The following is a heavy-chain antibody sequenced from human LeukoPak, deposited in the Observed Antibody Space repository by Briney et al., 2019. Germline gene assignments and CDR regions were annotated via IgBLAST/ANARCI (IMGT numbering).Heavy chain of an antibody. CDR3: AKKDLSSSSGYYFDY. Sequence: GGSLRLSCAASGFTFSSYAMSWVRQAPGKGLEWVSAISGSGGSTYYGDSVKGRFTISRDNSKNTLYLQMNSLRAEDTALYYCAKKDLSSSSGYYFDYWGQGTLVTVSS. V-gene: IGHV3-23*01. J-gene: IGHJ4*02. CDR1: GFTFSSYA. CDR2: ISGSGGST. D-gene: IGHD6-13*01.